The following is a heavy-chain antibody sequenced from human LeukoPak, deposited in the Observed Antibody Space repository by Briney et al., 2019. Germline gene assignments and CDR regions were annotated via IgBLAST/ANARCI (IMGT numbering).Heavy chain of an antibody. Sequence: GGSLRLSCAASGFTFSDYNMNWVRQAPGKGLEWVSSISSSSSYIYYADSVKGRFTISRDNAKNSLYLQMNSLRAEDTAVYYCAREGRTSYYYYYMDVWGKGTTVTVSS. V-gene: IGHV3-21*01. CDR1: GFTFSDYN. CDR3: AREGRTSYYYYYMDV. D-gene: IGHD1-14*01. J-gene: IGHJ6*03. CDR2: ISSSSSYI.